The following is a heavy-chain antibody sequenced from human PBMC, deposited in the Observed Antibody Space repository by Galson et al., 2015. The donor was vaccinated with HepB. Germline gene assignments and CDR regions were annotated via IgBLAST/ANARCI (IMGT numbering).Heavy chain of an antibody. CDR1: GFTFSSYG. CDR2: ISYDGSNK. V-gene: IGHV3-30*18. CDR3: AKGHGFQH. J-gene: IGHJ1*01. Sequence: SLRLSCAASGFTFSSYGMHWVRQAPGKGLEWVAVISYDGSNKYYADSVKGRFTISRDNSKNTLYLQMNSLRAEDTAVYYCAKGHGFQHWGQGTLVTVSS.